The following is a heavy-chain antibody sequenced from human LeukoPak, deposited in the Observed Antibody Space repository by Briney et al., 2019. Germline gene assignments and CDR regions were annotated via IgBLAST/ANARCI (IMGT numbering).Heavy chain of an antibody. CDR1: GYTFTGYY. D-gene: IGHD3-16*01. J-gene: IGHJ4*02. CDR3: ATEGGGRGFDY. Sequence: ASVKVSCKASGYTFTGYYMQWVRQAPGQGLEWMGWINPNSGGTNYAQNFQGRVTITRDTSISTAYMELSRLSSDDTAVYYCATEGGGRGFDYWGQGTLVTVSS. CDR2: INPNSGGT. V-gene: IGHV1-2*02.